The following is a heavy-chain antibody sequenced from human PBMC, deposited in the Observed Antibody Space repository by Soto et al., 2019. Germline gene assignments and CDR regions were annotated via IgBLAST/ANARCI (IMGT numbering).Heavy chain of an antibody. CDR1: GGTFSSYA. Sequence: QVQLLQSGAEVKKPGSSVKVSCKASGGTFSSYAISWVRQAPGQGFEWMGGIIPIFGTANYAQKFQGRVTITAEESTSTDYMELSSLRSEATAVYYCAALPWGGYSYGLRYYFDYWGPGTLVTVSS. CDR2: IIPIFGTA. D-gene: IGHD5-18*01. J-gene: IGHJ4*02. V-gene: IGHV1-69*01. CDR3: AALPWGGYSYGLRYYFDY.